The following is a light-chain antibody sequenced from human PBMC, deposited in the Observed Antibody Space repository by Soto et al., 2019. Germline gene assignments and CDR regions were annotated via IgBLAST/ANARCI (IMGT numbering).Light chain of an antibody. Sequence: EIVLTQSPATLSLSPGEIATLSFRASQTISTNLAWFQQKPGQAPRLLIYGASNRATGIPDRFSGSGSGTDFTLTISRLEPEDFAVYYCQQYGSSGTFGQGTKVDIK. CDR1: QTISTN. CDR3: QQYGSSGT. V-gene: IGKV3-20*01. CDR2: GAS. J-gene: IGKJ1*01.